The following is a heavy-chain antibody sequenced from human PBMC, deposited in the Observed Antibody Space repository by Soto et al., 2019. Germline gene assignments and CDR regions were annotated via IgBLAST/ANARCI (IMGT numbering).Heavy chain of an antibody. CDR3: ARGGPKAYYFDY. CDR1: GGSISSGGYY. J-gene: IGHJ4*02. D-gene: IGHD2-21*01. CDR2: IYYSGST. V-gene: IGHV4-31*03. Sequence: SLTCSLSGGSISSGGYYWTWIRQHPEKGLEWIGYIYYSGSTYYKPSLKSRLTISVDTSKNQFSLMLSSLTAADTAVYYCARGGPKAYYFDYWGLGTLVTDSA.